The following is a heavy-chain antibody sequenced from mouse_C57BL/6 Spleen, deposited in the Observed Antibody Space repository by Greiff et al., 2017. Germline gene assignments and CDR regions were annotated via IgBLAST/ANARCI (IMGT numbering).Heavy chain of an antibody. V-gene: IGHV1-4*01. CDR3: ARSGTMAAWFAY. CDR2: INPSSGYT. J-gene: IGHJ3*01. CDR1: GYPFTSYT. Sequence: QVQLQQSGAELARPGASVKMSCKASGYPFTSYTMHWVKQRPGQGLEWIGYINPSSGYTKYNQKFKDKATLTADKSSSTAYMQLSSLTSEDSAVYYCARSGTMAAWFAYWGQGTLVTVSA. D-gene: IGHD1-1*02.